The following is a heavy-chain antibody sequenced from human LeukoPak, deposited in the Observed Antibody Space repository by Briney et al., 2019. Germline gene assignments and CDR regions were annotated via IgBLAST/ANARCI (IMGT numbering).Heavy chain of an antibody. CDR3: AKWAYSDFDY. CDR2: ISYDGSDK. Sequence: GGSLSLSCAASGFTFSSYGMHWVRQAPGKGLEWVAVISYDGSDKHYADSVKGRFTISRDNSKNTLYLQMNSLRAEDTAVYYCAKWAYSDFDYWGQGTLVTVSS. D-gene: IGHD1-26*01. V-gene: IGHV3-30*18. CDR1: GFTFSSYG. J-gene: IGHJ4*02.